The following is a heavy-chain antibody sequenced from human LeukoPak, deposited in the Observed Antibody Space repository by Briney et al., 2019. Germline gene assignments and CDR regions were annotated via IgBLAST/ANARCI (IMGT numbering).Heavy chain of an antibody. V-gene: IGHV3-21*01. CDR2: ISSSSSYI. CDR3: ATDSYGEYYFDY. J-gene: IGHJ4*02. Sequence: GGSLRPACAASGFTFSSYTMNWVRQAPGKGLEWVSSISSSSSYIYYADSVKGRFTISRDNAKNTLYLQMNSLRAEDTAVYYCATDSYGEYYFDYWGQGTLVTVSS. CDR1: GFTFSSYT. D-gene: IGHD5-18*01.